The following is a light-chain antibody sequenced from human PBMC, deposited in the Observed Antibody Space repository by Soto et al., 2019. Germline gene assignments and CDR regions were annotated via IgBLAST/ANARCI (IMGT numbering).Light chain of an antibody. CDR2: GAS. CDR1: QSVADN. J-gene: IGKJ5*01. Sequence: EVVMTQSPATLSVSPGERVTLSCRSSQSVADNLAWFQQKPGQGPRLLIYGASTRATGIPARFSGSGSETDFTLTISSLRSEDSAVYHCQQYINWPITFGQGIRLEI. V-gene: IGKV3-15*01. CDR3: QQYINWPIT.